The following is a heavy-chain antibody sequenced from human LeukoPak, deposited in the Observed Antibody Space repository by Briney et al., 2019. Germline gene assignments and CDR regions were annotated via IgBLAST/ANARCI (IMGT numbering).Heavy chain of an antibody. CDR3: SRGLDSRKLGY. D-gene: IGHD3-22*01. CDR1: GASFNSDDQY. Sequence: PSQTLSLTCTVSGASFNSDDQYWNWIRQSPGKGLEWIGSIHPSGMLYNNPSLESRVTMSRDTSKNQFSLNLNSVTAAATAVYFCSRGLDSRKLGYRGQGILVTVSS. J-gene: IGHJ4*02. V-gene: IGHV4-31*03. CDR2: IHPSGML.